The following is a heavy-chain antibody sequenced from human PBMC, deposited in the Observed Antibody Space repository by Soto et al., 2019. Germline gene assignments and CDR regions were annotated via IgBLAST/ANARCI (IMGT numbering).Heavy chain of an antibody. Sequence: GGSLRLSCAASGFTVSSNYMSWVRQAPGKGLEWVSVIYSGGSTYYADSVKGRFTISRDNSKNTLYLQMNSLRAEDTAVYYCARDRIAVAGNPEYFQHWGQGTLVTVSS. V-gene: IGHV3-66*01. D-gene: IGHD6-19*01. CDR1: GFTVSSNY. J-gene: IGHJ1*01. CDR2: IYSGGST. CDR3: ARDRIAVAGNPEYFQH.